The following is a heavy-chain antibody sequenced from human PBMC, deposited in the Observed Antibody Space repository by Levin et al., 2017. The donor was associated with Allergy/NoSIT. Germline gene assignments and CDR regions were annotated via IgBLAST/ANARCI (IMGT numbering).Heavy chain of an antibody. Sequence: GESLKISCAASGFTFSSYAMSWVRQAPGKGLEWVSAISGSGGSTYYADSVKGRFTISRDNSKNTLYLQMNSLRAEDTAVYYCAKAPVQLWFPEYFDYWGQGTLVTVSS. V-gene: IGHV3-23*01. J-gene: IGHJ4*02. D-gene: IGHD5-18*01. CDR1: GFTFSSYA. CDR3: AKAPVQLWFPEYFDY. CDR2: ISGSGGST.